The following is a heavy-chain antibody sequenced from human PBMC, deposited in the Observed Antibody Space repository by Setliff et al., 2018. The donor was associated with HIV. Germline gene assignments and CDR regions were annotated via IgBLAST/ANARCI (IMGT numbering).Heavy chain of an antibody. D-gene: IGHD3-3*01. Sequence: PSETLSLTCTVSGGSFRSSRYYWGWIRQPPGKGLEWIGNIHYGGFFWYSPSLKSRVTLSVGTSKRQFFLNLSSATTADTAMYYCVRPSFGIGGGPMFDSWGQGIVVTV. CDR3: VRPSFGIGGGPMFDS. V-gene: IGHV4-39*01. J-gene: IGHJ4*02. CDR2: IHYGGFF. CDR1: GGSFRSSRYY.